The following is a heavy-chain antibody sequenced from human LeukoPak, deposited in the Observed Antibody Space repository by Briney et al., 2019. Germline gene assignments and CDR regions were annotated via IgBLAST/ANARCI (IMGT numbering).Heavy chain of an antibody. V-gene: IGHV4-30-4*08. CDR3: ARAGVVPAAINRAFDI. J-gene: IGHJ3*02. D-gene: IGHD2-2*02. CDR1: GFTFSSYW. CDR2: IYHNGDT. Sequence: LRLSCAASGFTFSSYWMSWIRQPPGKGLEWIGYIYHNGDTYYNPSLKSRVSISVDTSKNQFSLKLSSVTAADTAVYYCARAGVVPAAINRAFDIWGQGSVVTVSS.